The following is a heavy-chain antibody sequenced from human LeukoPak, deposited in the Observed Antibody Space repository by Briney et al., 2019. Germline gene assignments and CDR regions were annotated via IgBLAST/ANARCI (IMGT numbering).Heavy chain of an antibody. Sequence: GGSLRLSCAASGFTFSSYSMNWVRQAPGKGLEWVSSISSSSGYIYYADSVKGRFTISRDNAKNSLYLQMNSLRAEDTAVYYCARDLISPRVYGYEFDYWGQGTLVTVSS. J-gene: IGHJ4*02. CDR2: ISSSSGYI. D-gene: IGHD5-18*01. CDR1: GFTFSSYS. CDR3: ARDLISPRVYGYEFDY. V-gene: IGHV3-21*01.